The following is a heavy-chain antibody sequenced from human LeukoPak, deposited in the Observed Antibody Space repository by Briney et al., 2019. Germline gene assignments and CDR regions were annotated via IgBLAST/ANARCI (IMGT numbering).Heavy chain of an antibody. CDR3: AGYGGFSK. Sequence: GGSLRLSCAASGFTFSDAWMNWVRQAPGKGLAWVSTIYNTGTTNYADSVKGRFTISRDNSKNTVYLQMNSLRAEDMAIYYCAGYGGFSKWGQGTHVTVSS. CDR2: IYNTGTT. CDR1: GFTFSDAW. D-gene: IGHD4-23*01. J-gene: IGHJ4*02. V-gene: IGHV3-53*01.